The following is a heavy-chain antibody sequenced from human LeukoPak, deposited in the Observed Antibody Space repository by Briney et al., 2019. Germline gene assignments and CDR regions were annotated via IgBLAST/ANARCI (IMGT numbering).Heavy chain of an antibody. J-gene: IGHJ6*03. Sequence: SETLSLICTVSGGSVSSGDYYWSWVRQHPGKGLEWIGYIYYSGSTYYNPSLKSRVTISLDTSNNHFSLTLSSVTAADTAVYYCASALYYFYMDVWGKGKTVTVSS. V-gene: IGHV4-31*03. CDR3: ASALYYFYMDV. CDR1: GGSVSSGDYY. CDR2: IYYSGST.